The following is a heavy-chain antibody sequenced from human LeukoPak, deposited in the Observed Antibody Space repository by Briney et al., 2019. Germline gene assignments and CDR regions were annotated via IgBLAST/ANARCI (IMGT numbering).Heavy chain of an antibody. J-gene: IGHJ4*02. V-gene: IGHV4-38-2*02. CDR1: GYSISSGYY. CDR2: IYHSGST. Sequence: SETLSLTCTVSGYSISSGYYWGWIRQPPGEGLEGMGSIYHSGSTYYNPSLKSRVTISVDTSKNQFSLKLSFVTAADTAVYYCARVMDCSSTSCLGDYWGQGPLVTVSS. D-gene: IGHD2-2*01. CDR3: ARVMDCSSTSCLGDY.